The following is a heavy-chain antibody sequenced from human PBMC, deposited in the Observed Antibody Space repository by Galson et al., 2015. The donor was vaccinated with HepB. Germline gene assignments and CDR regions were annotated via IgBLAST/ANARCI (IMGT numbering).Heavy chain of an antibody. J-gene: IGHJ3*02. V-gene: IGHV3-11*03. CDR3: ARSLLYGAFDI. Sequence: SLRLSCAASGFTFSDYYMSWIRQAPGKGLEWVSYISSSSSYTNYADSVKGRFTISRDNAKNSLYLQMNSLRAEDTAVYYCARSLLYGAFDIWGQGTMVTVSS. CDR2: ISSSSSYT. D-gene: IGHD2-8*01. CDR1: GFTFSDYY.